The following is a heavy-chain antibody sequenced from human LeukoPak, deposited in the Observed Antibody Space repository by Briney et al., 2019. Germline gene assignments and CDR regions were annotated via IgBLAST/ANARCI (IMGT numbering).Heavy chain of an antibody. V-gene: IGHV3-23*01. CDR1: GFTFSSHE. CDR2: ISGSGERT. Sequence: GGSLRLSCAASGFTFSSHELTWVRQAPNKGLEWVSAISGSGERTHYADSVKGRFTISRDNSRNILYLRMNNLGAEDTAIYYCAKDSAPGIAADDYWGQGTLVTVSS. D-gene: IGHD6-13*01. CDR3: AKDSAPGIAADDY. J-gene: IGHJ4*02.